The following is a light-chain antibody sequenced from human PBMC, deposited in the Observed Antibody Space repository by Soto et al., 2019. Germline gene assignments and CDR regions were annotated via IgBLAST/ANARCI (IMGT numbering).Light chain of an antibody. CDR2: EVN. CDR1: STDVGGYNY. Sequence: QSVLTQPPSASGTPGQRVTISCSGTSTDVGGYNYVSWYQQYPGKAPKLMIYEVNKRPSGVPDRFSGSKSGNTASLTVSGLQAEDEADYYCSSYGGNYNYVFGTGTKVTVL. J-gene: IGLJ1*01. V-gene: IGLV2-8*01. CDR3: SSYGGNYNYV.